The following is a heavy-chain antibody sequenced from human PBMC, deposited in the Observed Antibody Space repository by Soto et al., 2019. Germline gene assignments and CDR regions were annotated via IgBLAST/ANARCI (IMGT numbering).Heavy chain of an antibody. J-gene: IGHJ4*02. CDR2: ISSSSSYI. CDR1: GFTFSSYS. Sequence: PGGSLRLSCAASGFTFSSYSMNWVRQAPGKGLEWVSSISSSSSYIYYADSVKGRFTISRDNAKNSLYLQMNSLRAEDTAVYYCARGLKRGGYSGIPCYWGQGTLVTVSS. D-gene: IGHD5-12*01. CDR3: ARGLKRGGYSGIPCY. V-gene: IGHV3-21*01.